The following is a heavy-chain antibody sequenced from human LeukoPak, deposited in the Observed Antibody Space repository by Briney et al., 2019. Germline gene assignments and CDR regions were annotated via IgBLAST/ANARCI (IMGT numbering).Heavy chain of an antibody. CDR3: ARDYYDSSGYLPRYYYGMDV. CDR1: GGSISSYY. D-gene: IGHD3-22*01. V-gene: IGHV4-4*07. Sequence: SETLSLTCTVSGGSISSYYWSWIRQPAGKGLEWIGRIYTSGSTNYNPSLKSRVTMSVDTSKNQFSLKLSSVTAADTAVYYCARDYYDSSGYLPRYYYGMDVWGQGTTVTVSS. CDR2: IYTSGST. J-gene: IGHJ6*02.